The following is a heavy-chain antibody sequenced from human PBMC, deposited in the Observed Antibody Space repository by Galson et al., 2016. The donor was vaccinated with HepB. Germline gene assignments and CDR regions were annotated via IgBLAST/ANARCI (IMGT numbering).Heavy chain of an antibody. Sequence: SLRLSCAASGFNSGFKFSDYGMHWVRQAPGKGLDWVAVLSRDGTIAFYADSVKGRFTVSRDNSKNTFFLEMNSMRIEDTAVYYCAKEVGQHPPQGDWGQGTLVSVSS. CDR3: AKEVGQHPPQGD. V-gene: IGHV3-30*18. CDR2: LSRDGTIA. D-gene: IGHD1-26*01. CDR1: GFNSGFKFSDYG. J-gene: IGHJ4*02.